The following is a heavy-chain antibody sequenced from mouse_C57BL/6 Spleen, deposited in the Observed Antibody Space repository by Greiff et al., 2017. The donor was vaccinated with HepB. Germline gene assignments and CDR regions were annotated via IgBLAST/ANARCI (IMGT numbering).Heavy chain of an antibody. J-gene: IGHJ1*03. CDR1: GFSFNTYA. CDR3: VRTYDYDGYFDV. Sequence: EVKLMESGGGLVQPKGSLKLSCAASGFSFNTYAMNWVRQAPGKGLEWVARIRSKSNNYATYYADSVKDRFTISRDDSESMLYLQMNNLKTEDTAMYYCVRTYDYDGYFDVWGTGTTVTVSS. D-gene: IGHD2-4*01. V-gene: IGHV10-1*01. CDR2: IRSKSNNYAT.